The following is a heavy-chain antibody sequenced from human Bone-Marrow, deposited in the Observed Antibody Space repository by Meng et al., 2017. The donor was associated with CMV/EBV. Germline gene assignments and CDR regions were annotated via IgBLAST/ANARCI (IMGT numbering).Heavy chain of an antibody. CDR2: IYYSGST. CDR1: GGSFSGYS. CDR3: ARGLYDFWSGQYGMDV. V-gene: IGHV4-59*12. Sequence: ESLKISCAVYGGSFSGYSWSWIRQPPGKGLEWIGYIYYSGSTNYNPSLKSRVTISVDTSKNQFSLKLSSVTAADTAVYYCARGLYDFWSGQYGMDVWGQGTTVTVSS. J-gene: IGHJ6*02. D-gene: IGHD3-3*01.